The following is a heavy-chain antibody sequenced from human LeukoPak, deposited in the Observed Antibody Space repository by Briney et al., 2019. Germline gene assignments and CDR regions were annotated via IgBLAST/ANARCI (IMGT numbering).Heavy chain of an antibody. D-gene: IGHD3-9*01. Sequence: GASVRVSCKASGYTFTSYDINWVRQATGQGLEWMGWMNPNSGNTGYAQKFQGRVTMTRNTSISTAYMELSSLRSEDTAVYYCARILTGYYYYYGMDVWGQGTTVIVSS. CDR1: GYTFTSYD. CDR2: MNPNSGNT. J-gene: IGHJ6*02. V-gene: IGHV1-8*01. CDR3: ARILTGYYYYYGMDV.